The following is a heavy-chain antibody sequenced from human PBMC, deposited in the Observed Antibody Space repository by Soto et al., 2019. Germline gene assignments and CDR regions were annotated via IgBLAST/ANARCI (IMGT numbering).Heavy chain of an antibody. Sequence: KPSETLSLTCTVFSGSISNYYWSWIRQPPGKGLEWIGYSSYSGSTNYNPSLQSRVTISVDTSKNQFSLKLSSVTAADTAVYYCARLGVPAATHRAGYYYHGMDVWGQGTTVTVSS. D-gene: IGHD2-2*01. V-gene: IGHV4-59*01. J-gene: IGHJ6*02. CDR2: SSYSGST. CDR3: ARLGVPAATHRAGYYYHGMDV. CDR1: SGSISNYY.